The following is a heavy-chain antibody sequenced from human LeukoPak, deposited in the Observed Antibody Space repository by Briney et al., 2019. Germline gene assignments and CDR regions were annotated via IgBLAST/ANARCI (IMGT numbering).Heavy chain of an antibody. Sequence: PGGSLRLSCTASGFTFGDYAMNWVRQAPGKGLEWVSYISSSGSTIYYADSVKGRFTISRDNAKNSLYLQMNSLRAEDTAVYYCARDLDITMIVGPLDYWGQGTLVTVSS. J-gene: IGHJ4*02. CDR2: ISSSGSTI. CDR1: GFTFGDYA. D-gene: IGHD3-22*01. CDR3: ARDLDITMIVGPLDY. V-gene: IGHV3-48*03.